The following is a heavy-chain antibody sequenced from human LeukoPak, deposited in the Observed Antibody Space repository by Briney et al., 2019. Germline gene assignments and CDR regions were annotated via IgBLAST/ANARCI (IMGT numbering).Heavy chain of an antibody. CDR2: ISGSGGST. J-gene: IGHJ6*03. Sequence: GGSLRPSCAASGFTFSSYAMSWVRQAPGKGLEWVSAISGSGGSTYYADSVKGRFTISRDNSKNTLYLQMNSLRAEDTAVYYCAKSPGRDYYYMDVWGKGTTVTISS. CDR1: GFTFSSYA. CDR3: AKSPGRDYYYMDV. V-gene: IGHV3-23*01.